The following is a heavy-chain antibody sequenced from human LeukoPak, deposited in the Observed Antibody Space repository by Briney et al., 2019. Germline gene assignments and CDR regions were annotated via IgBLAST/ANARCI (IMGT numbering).Heavy chain of an antibody. V-gene: IGHV5-51*01. CDR2: IYPGDSDT. Sequence: GESLKISCKGSGYGFTSYWIGWVRPMPGEGLEGMGIIYPGDSDTRYSPSFQGQVTISADESISTAYLQWSSLKASDTAMYYCARQDSGSYYRVYLDYWGQGTLVTVSS. J-gene: IGHJ4*02. CDR1: GYGFTSYW. CDR3: ARQDSGSYYRVYLDY. D-gene: IGHD1-26*01.